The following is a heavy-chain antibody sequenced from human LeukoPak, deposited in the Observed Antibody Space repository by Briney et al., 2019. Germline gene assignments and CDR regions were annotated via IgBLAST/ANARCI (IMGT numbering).Heavy chain of an antibody. CDR3: AREGHHCSSTSCRETQIDY. CDR1: GFTFRSYS. V-gene: IGHV3-21*01. CDR2: ISSDSAYI. D-gene: IGHD2-2*01. Sequence: GGSLRLSCAASGFTFRSYSMNWVRQAPGKGLEWVSSISSDSAYIYYADSLKGRFTISRDNAKNSLSLQMNSLRAEDTAVYYCAREGHHCSSTSCRETQIDYWGQGTLVTVSS. J-gene: IGHJ4*02.